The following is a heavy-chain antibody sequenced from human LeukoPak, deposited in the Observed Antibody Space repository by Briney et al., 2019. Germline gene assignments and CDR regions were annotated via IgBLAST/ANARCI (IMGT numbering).Heavy chain of an antibody. CDR3: ARGGYSYENYYYYYMDV. D-gene: IGHD5-18*01. V-gene: IGHV4-59*01. CDR1: GGSISSYY. CDR2: IYYSGST. Sequence: SETLSLTCTVSGGSISSYYWSWIRQPPGKGLEWIGYIYYSGSTNYNPFLKSRVTISVDTSKNQFSLKLSSVTAADTAVYYCARGGYSYENYYYYYMDVWGKGTTVTVSS. J-gene: IGHJ6*03.